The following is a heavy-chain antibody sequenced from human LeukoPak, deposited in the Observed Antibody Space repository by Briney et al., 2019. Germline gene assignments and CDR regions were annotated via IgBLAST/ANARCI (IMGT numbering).Heavy chain of an antibody. Sequence: GGSLRLSCAASGFTFSSYWMSWVRQAPGKGLEWVANIKQDGSEKYYVDSVKGRFTISRDNGKNSLYLQMNSLRVEDTAVYYCAKLAKYFYGAETFYFFEHWGQGTPVTASS. CDR1: GFTFSSYW. CDR3: AKLAKYFYGAETFYFFEH. D-gene: IGHD3-10*01. CDR2: IKQDGSEK. J-gene: IGHJ4*02. V-gene: IGHV3-7*01.